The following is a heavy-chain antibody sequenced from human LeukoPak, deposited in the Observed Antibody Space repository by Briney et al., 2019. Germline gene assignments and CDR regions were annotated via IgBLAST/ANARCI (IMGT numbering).Heavy chain of an antibody. CDR2: ISAYNGNT. V-gene: IGHV1-18*01. Sequence: ASVKVSCKASGYTFTSYGISWVRQAPGQGLEWMGWISAYNGNTSYAQKLQGRVTMTTDTSTSTAYMELRSLRSDDTAVYYCARDLITIFGVVITRYGMDVWGQGTTVTVSS. D-gene: IGHD3-3*01. J-gene: IGHJ6*02. CDR3: ARDLITIFGVVITRYGMDV. CDR1: GYTFTSYG.